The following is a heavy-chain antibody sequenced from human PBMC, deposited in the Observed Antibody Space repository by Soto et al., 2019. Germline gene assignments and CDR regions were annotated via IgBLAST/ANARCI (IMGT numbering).Heavy chain of an antibody. CDR2: IKQGGLDK. D-gene: IGHD4-17*01. J-gene: IGHJ1*01. CDR3: ARGLSNDYYDYGDFHH. Sequence: EVQFVESGGGTVQPGGSLTLPCATSGFSFVAYWMTWVRQAPGKGLEWVANIKQGGLDKYYVDSVKGRLTISRDNAKNSLYLQMSSLRAEHTAVYYCARGLSNDYYDYGDFHHWGQCTLVTVSS. V-gene: IGHV3-7*04. CDR1: GFSFVAYW.